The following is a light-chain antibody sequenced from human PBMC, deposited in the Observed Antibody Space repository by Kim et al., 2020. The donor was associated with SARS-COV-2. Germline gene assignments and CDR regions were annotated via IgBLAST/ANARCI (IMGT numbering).Light chain of an antibody. V-gene: IGLV2-14*04. CDR2: DVS. J-gene: IGLJ2*01. Sequence: QSIPISCTGTSSDVGGYNYVSWYQQHPGKAPKLMIYDVSKRPSGVSNRFSGSKSGNTASLTISGLQAEDEADYYCSSYTSSSTSVVFGGGTKLTVL. CDR3: SSYTSSSTSVV. CDR1: SSDVGGYNY.